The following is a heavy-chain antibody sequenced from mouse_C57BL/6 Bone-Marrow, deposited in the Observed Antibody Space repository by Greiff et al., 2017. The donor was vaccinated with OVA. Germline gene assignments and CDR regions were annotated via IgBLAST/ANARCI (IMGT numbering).Heavy chain of an antibody. CDR1: GYAFSSSW. Sequence: VQRVESGPELVKPGASVKISCKASGYAFSSSWMNWVKQRPGKGLEWIGRIYPGDGDTNYNGQFKGKATLTADKSSSTAYMQLSSLTSEESAVYFGARCGSNYYGHFAYWGQGTLVTVSA. V-gene: IGHV1-82*01. J-gene: IGHJ3*01. CDR3: ARCGSNYYGHFAY. D-gene: IGHD1-1*01. CDR2: IYPGDGDT.